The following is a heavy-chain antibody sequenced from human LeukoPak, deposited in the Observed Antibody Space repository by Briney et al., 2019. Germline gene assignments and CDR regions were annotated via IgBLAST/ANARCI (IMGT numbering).Heavy chain of an antibody. Sequence: SETLSLTCTVSGVSINSYCWSWVRQSPGKGLEWIGYSCNRGSTNNNPSLRSRVTVSLDRSKNQFSLRLSSVTAADTAVYSCAGSAPSYYVAFGFWGQGTLVTVSS. CDR1: GVSINSYC. J-gene: IGHJ4*02. D-gene: IGHD3-22*01. CDR3: AGSAPSYYVAFGF. CDR2: SCNRGST. V-gene: IGHV4-59*08.